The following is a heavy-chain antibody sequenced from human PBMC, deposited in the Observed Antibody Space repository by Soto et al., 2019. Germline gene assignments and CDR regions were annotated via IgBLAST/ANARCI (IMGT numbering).Heavy chain of an antibody. D-gene: IGHD2-2*01. CDR2: ISYDGSNK. CDR3: AKEEGPYIVVVPAIDY. Sequence: PGGSLRLSCAASGFTFSSYGMHWVRQAPGKGLEWVALISYDGSNKYYADSVKGRFTISRDNSKNTLYLQMNSLRAEDTAVYYCAKEEGPYIVVVPAIDYWGQGTLVTVSS. CDR1: GFTFSSYG. V-gene: IGHV3-30*18. J-gene: IGHJ4*02.